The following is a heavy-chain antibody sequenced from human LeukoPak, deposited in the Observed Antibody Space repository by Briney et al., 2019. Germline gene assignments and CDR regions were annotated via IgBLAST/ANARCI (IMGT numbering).Heavy chain of an antibody. J-gene: IGHJ4*02. D-gene: IGHD6-6*01. CDR1: GGSVSSGSYY. CDR2: NYYSGCT. CDR3: ARGSYSSSS. Sequence: SETLSLTCTGSGGSVSSGSYYWRWIRQPPGKGLEWIGYNYYSGCTNYNPSLKTRVTISVDTSKNQFSLNLSAVTAADTAVYFFARGSYSSSSWGQGTLVTVSS. V-gene: IGHV4-61*01.